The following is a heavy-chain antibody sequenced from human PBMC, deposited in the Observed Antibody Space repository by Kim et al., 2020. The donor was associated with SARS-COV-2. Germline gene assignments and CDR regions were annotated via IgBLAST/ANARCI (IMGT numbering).Heavy chain of an antibody. CDR2: LNTDGSTT. CDR3: ARAGPGYCSSTSCKYGM. V-gene: IGHV3-74*01. D-gene: IGHD2-2*01. CDR1: GFTFSSYW. J-gene: IGHJ6*01. Sequence: GGSLRLSCATSGFTFSSYWMYWVRQSSGKGLVWVSRLNTDGSTTNYAGSVTGRFTISRDNDKNTLYLQMNSLRAEDTAVYYCARAGPGYCSSTSCKYGM.